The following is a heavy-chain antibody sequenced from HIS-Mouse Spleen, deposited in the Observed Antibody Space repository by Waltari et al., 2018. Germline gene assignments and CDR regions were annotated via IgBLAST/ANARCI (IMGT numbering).Heavy chain of an antibody. V-gene: IGHV3-74*01. CDR2: INSDGSST. CDR1: GFTFSSYC. CDR3: ARAKGGGYNNAFDI. J-gene: IGHJ3*02. D-gene: IGHD5-12*01. Sequence: EVQLVESGGGLVEPGGSLRLSCAASGFTFSSYCMHWVRQAPGKGLVWVSRINSDGSSTSYADSVKGRFTISRDNAKNTLYLQMNSLRAEDTAVYYCARAKGGGYNNAFDIWGQGTMVTVSS.